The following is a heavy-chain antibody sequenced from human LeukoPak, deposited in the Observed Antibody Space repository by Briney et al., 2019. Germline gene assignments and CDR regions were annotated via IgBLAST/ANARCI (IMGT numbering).Heavy chain of an antibody. CDR1: GFTFGTYS. D-gene: IGHD3-10*01. CDR2: ISSSSSTI. V-gene: IGHV3-48*01. CDR3: ARDSGPGDY. J-gene: IGHJ4*02. Sequence: GGSLRLSCAASGFTFGTYSMNWVRQAPGKGLEWVSYISSSSSTIYYADSVKGRFTISRDNAKNSLYLQMNSLRAEDTAVYYCARDSGPGDYWGQGTLVTVSS.